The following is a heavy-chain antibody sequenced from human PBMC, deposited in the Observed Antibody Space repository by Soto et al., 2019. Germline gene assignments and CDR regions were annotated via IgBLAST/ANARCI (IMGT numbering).Heavy chain of an antibody. D-gene: IGHD1-20*01. J-gene: IGHJ6*02. Sequence: VSGPTLVNPTETLTVTCTFSGFSLTSPGMCVSWIRQSPGKALEWLALIERDDDDKYYSTSLKTRLTISKDTRKNQVVLTMANMDPADTATYYCARSIRGPRRFNGMDVWGQGTTVTVS. CDR1: GFSLTSPGMC. CDR2: IERDDDDK. CDR3: ARSIRGPRRFNGMDV. V-gene: IGHV2-70*13.